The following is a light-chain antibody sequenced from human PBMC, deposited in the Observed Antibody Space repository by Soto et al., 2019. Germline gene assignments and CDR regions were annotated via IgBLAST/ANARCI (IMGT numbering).Light chain of an antibody. Sequence: EIVLTQSPGTLSLSPGERATLSCRSSQTISSKSLAWYQQKPGQAPRVLLYGASNRASGIPDRFSGSGSETDFTLTISGLEPEDFAVYYCQQYGRSSWTFGQGTKVDIK. CDR1: QTISSKS. J-gene: IGKJ1*01. CDR3: QQYGRSSWT. CDR2: GAS. V-gene: IGKV3-20*01.